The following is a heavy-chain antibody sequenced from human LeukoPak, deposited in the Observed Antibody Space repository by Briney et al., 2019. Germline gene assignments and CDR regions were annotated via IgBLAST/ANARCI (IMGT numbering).Heavy chain of an antibody. CDR2: VHSSGGT. J-gene: IGHJ5*02. Sequence: PSETLSLTCTVSGVSISTYYWTWIRQPAGKGLGWIGRVHSSGGTNYNPSLKSRLSMSVDTSEKQVSLKLSSVTAADTAIYYCVRELAVAGTVTHRFDPWGQGTLVTVSS. CDR1: GVSISTYY. CDR3: VRELAVAGTVTHRFDP. V-gene: IGHV4-4*07. D-gene: IGHD6-19*01.